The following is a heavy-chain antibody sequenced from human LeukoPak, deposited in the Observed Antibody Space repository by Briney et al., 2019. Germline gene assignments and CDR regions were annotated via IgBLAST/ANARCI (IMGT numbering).Heavy chain of an antibody. CDR2: IYISGST. CDR1: GGSISSYY. D-gene: IGHD6-6*01. CDR3: ARDWGVSARPGYMDV. V-gene: IGHV4-4*07. Sequence: PSETLSLTCTVSGGSISSYYWSWIRQPAGKGLEWIGRIYISGSTKYNPSLKSRVTISVDTSKNQFSLRLSSVTAADTAVYYCARDWGVSARPGYMDVWGKGTTVTVSS. J-gene: IGHJ6*03.